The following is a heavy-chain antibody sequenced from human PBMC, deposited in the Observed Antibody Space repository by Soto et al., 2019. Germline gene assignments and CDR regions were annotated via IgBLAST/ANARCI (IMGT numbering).Heavy chain of an antibody. CDR2: ISSSSSYI. Sequence: EVQLVESGGGLVKPGGSLRLSCAASGFTFSSYSMNWVRQATGKGLEWVSSISSSSSYIYYAESVKGRFTISRDNAKNSLYLQMNSLRAEDTAVYYCARVGGQLVPGFDSWGQGTLVTVSS. V-gene: IGHV3-21*01. CDR3: ARVGGQLVPGFDS. CDR1: GFTFSSYS. J-gene: IGHJ4*02. D-gene: IGHD6-6*01.